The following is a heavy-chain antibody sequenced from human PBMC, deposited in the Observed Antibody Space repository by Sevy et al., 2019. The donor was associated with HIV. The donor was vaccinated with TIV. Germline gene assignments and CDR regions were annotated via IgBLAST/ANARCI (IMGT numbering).Heavy chain of an antibody. CDR1: AFTFSNYN. V-gene: IGHV3-48*01. Sequence: GGSLRLSCAASAFTFSNYNMNWVRQAPGKGLEWASYISSSSNTIYYADSVKGRFTISRDNDKNSLYLEMNSLRAEDTAVYYCAREGGYSDQGMDVWGLGTTVTVSS. CDR3: AREGGYSDQGMDV. CDR2: ISSSSNTI. J-gene: IGHJ6*02. D-gene: IGHD5-12*01.